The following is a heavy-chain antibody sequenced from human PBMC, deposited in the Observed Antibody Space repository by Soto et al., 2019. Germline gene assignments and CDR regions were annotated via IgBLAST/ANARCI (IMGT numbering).Heavy chain of an antibody. D-gene: IGHD6-13*01. CDR2: ISYNGDKK. J-gene: IGHJ4*02. CDR1: GFSFSSYG. V-gene: IGHV3-30*18. Sequence: PGGSLRLSCVVSGFSFSSYGMYWVRQAPGKGLEWVTFISYNGDKKYYADSVKGRFTISRDNSKNTVYLEMNSLRANDTAVYYCAKHSSTFVYWGQGTLVTVS. CDR3: AKHSSTFVY.